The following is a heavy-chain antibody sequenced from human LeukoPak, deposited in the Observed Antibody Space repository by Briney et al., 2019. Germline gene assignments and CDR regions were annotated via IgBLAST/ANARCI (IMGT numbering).Heavy chain of an antibody. CDR2: ISWNSGNI. Sequence: GGSLRLSCAASGFTFDDYAMHWVRQAPGKGLEWVSGISWNSGNIGYADSAKGRFTISRDNAKNSLYLQMNSLRAEDTALYYCAKVGLVGAIAVPXXXGXLXTVSS. CDR1: GFTFDDYA. CDR3: AKVGLVGAIAVP. J-gene: IGHJ5*02. V-gene: IGHV3-9*01. D-gene: IGHD1-26*01.